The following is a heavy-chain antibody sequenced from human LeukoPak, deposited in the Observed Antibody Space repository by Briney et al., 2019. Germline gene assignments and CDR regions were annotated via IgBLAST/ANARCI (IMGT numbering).Heavy chain of an antibody. Sequence: GGSLRLSCAASGFTFSSYWMSWVRQAPGRGVQGVASIKQDGSEIYYGESVKGRFSISRDNDKNSLSLQMNSLRAEDTAVYYCARGHSGRWFWWFGAWGQGTLVTVSS. CDR3: ARGHSGRWFWWFGA. J-gene: IGHJ5*02. V-gene: IGHV3-7*04. CDR2: IKQDGSEI. CDR1: GFTFSSYW. D-gene: IGHD1-26*01.